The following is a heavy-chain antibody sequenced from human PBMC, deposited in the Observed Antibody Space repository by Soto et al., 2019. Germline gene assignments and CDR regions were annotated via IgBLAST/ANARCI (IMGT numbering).Heavy chain of an antibody. CDR2: ISSSSSYI. CDR1: GFTFSSYS. CDR3: ARDQPGYSYGYGLGY. D-gene: IGHD5-18*01. J-gene: IGHJ4*02. V-gene: IGHV3-21*01. Sequence: EVQLVESGGGLVKPGGSLRLSCAASGFTFSSYSMNWVRQAPGKGLEWVSSISSSSSYIYYSDSVKGRFTISRDNAKNSLYLQMNSLRAEDKDVYYCARDQPGYSYGYGLGYWGQGTLVTVSS.